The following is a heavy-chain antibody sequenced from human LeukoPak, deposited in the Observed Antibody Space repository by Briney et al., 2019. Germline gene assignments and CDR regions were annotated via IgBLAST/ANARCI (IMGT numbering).Heavy chain of an antibody. CDR3: ARGLFLSGYLDAFDI. V-gene: IGHV3-53*01. J-gene: IGHJ3*02. D-gene: IGHD3-22*01. CDR1: GFTVSNKY. CDR2: IYSDGRT. Sequence: GGSLRHPCAASGFTVSNKYMTWVRQAPGKGLEWVSLIYSDGRTYYADSVKGRCTISRDNSKNTLYIQMNSLRVEDTAAYYCARGLFLSGYLDAFDIWGQGTVVTVSS.